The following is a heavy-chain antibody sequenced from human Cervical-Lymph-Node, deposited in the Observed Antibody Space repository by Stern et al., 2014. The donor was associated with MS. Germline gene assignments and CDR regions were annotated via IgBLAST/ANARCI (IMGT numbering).Heavy chain of an antibody. D-gene: IGHD1-14*01. CDR2: IYPGNSDT. CDR1: EYNFNTHW. J-gene: IGHJ5*02. Sequence: VQLVQSGAEVKKPGESLKISCKGSEYNFNTHWIAWVRQMPGKGLEWLGNIYPGNSDTRYNPSLQGQVSISADKSITTAYLHLSSLKASDSAIYYCARHGGPNWNHEAHNWFDPWGQGTLVTVSS. V-gene: IGHV5-51*01. CDR3: ARHGGPNWNHEAHNWFDP.